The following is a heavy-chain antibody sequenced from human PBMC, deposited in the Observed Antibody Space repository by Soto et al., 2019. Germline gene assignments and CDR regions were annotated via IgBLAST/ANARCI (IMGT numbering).Heavy chain of an antibody. CDR1: GYTFTSYG. J-gene: IGHJ5*02. V-gene: IGHV1-18*01. CDR3: ARFPGPTGDYVNPNWLDP. CDR2: ISAYNGNT. Sequence: QVQLVQSGAEVKKPGASVKVSCKASGYTFTSYGISWVRQAPGQGLEWMGWISAYNGNTNYAQKLQGSVTMTTDTATSTAYMELRSLRSDATAVYYCARFPGPTGDYVNPNWLDPWGQGSLVAV. D-gene: IGHD4-17*01.